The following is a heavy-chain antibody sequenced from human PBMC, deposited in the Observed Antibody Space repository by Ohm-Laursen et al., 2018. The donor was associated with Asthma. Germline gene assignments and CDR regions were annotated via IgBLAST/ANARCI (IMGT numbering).Heavy chain of an antibody. CDR1: GFTFSSYS. CDR3: ARDLKAGVATGYYYYGMDV. J-gene: IGHJ6*02. D-gene: IGHD3-10*01. V-gene: IGHV3-21*01. CDR2: ISSSSSYI. Sequence: SLRLSCAASGFTFSSYSMNWVRQAPGKELEWVSSISSSSSYIYYANSVKGRFTISRDNAKNSLYLQMNSLRAEDMAVYYCARDLKAGVATGYYYYGMDVWGQGTTVTVSS.